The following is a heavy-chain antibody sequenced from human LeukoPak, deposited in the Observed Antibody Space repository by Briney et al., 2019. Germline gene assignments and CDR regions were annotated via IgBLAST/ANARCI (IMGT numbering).Heavy chain of an antibody. D-gene: IGHD3-22*01. Sequence: PSETLSLTCTVSGGSISSYYWSWIRQPPGKGLEWIGYIYYSGSTNYNPSLKSRVTISVDMSKNQFSLKLSSVTAADTAVYYCARESDYYDSSGYDYWYFDLWGRGTLVTVSS. CDR1: GGSISSYY. J-gene: IGHJ2*01. V-gene: IGHV4-59*12. CDR2: IYYSGST. CDR3: ARESDYYDSSGYDYWYFDL.